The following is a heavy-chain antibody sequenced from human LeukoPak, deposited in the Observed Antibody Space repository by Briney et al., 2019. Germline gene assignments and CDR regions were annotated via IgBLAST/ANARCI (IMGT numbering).Heavy chain of an antibody. V-gene: IGHV3-43*02. CDR3: AKDPYYYDSSGYYYPDY. CDR1: GFTFDDYA. Sequence: GGSLRLSCAASGFTFDDYAMHWVRQAPGKGLEWVSLISGDGGSTYYADSVKVRFTISRDNSKNSLYLQMNSLRTEDTALYYCAKDPYYYDSSGYYYPDYWGQGTLVTVSS. D-gene: IGHD3-22*01. J-gene: IGHJ4*02. CDR2: ISGDGGST.